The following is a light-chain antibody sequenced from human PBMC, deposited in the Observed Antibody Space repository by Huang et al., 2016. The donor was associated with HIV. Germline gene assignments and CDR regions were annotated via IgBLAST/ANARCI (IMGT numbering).Light chain of an antibody. CDR2: KTS. J-gene: IGKJ1*01. CDR3: QQYNSYPWT. V-gene: IGKV1-5*03. CDR1: QGLRNC. Sequence: DIQLTQSPSTLSASVGDRVTITCRASQGLRNCLAWYQQKPGKAPNLLIYKTSSLESGVPSRFSGIGSGTVFALTISSLQPDDFATYYCQQYNSYPWTFGQGTRVDIK.